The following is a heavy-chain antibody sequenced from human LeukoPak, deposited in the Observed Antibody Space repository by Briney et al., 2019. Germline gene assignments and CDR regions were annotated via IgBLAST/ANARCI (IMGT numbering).Heavy chain of an antibody. CDR1: GCTISTYY. CDR2: IDCSGST. V-gene: IGHV4-59*01. D-gene: IGHD3-3*01. CDR3: ARGGVPGGFYGSFYY. J-gene: IGHJ4*02. Sequence: SETLSLTCTVSGCTISTYYWSWMRQPPGRGLEWMGKIDCSGSTNHKPSLQSRVTISVDTSKTQFSLKLNSVTAAGTAVYYCARGGVPGGFYGSFYYWGEGTLVSVSS.